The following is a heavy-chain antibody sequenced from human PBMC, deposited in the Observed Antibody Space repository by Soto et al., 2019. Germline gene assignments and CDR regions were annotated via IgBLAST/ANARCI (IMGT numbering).Heavy chain of an antibody. D-gene: IGHD1-26*01. CDR2: IYYSGST. CDR1: GGSISSSSYY. Sequence: QLQLQESGPGLVKPSETLSLTCTVSGGSISSSSYYWGWIRQPPGKGLEWIGSIYYSGSTYYNPSLKRRVTSAVDTSKNQFALKLSSGTAAHTAVYYCARQQWELTNWGQGTLVTVSS. V-gene: IGHV4-39*01. CDR3: ARQQWELTN. J-gene: IGHJ4*02.